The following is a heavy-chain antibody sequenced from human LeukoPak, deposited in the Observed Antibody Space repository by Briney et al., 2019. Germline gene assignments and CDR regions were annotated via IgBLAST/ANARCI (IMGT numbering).Heavy chain of an antibody. V-gene: IGHV4-34*01. D-gene: IGHD2-2*01. CDR1: GWSFNDYY. Sequence: SETLSLTCAVYGWSFNDYYWNWIRQPPGKGLEWIGETNARGDTNYNPSLKSRVTISVDTSKRQFSLRLTSMIAADTALYYCARGQVPAARGYNWFDPWGQGTLVTVSS. CDR3: ARGQVPAARGYNWFDP. CDR2: TNARGDT. J-gene: IGHJ5*02.